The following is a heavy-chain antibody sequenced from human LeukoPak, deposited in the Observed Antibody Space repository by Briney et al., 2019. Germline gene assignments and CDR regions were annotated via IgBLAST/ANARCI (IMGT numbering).Heavy chain of an antibody. CDR3: AKGTYSSGWEGGFDY. CDR2: ISGSGGST. CDR1: GFTFSDYY. J-gene: IGHJ4*02. D-gene: IGHD6-19*01. Sequence: GGSLRLSCAASGFTFSDYYMSWIRQAPGKGLEWVSAISGSGGSTYYADSVKGRFTISRDNSKNTLYLQMNSLRAEDTAVYYCAKGTYSSGWEGGFDYWGQGTLVTVSS. V-gene: IGHV3-23*01.